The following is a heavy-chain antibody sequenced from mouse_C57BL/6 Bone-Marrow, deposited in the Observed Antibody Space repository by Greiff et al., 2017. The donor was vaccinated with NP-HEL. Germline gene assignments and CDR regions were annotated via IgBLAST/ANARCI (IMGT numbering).Heavy chain of an antibody. J-gene: IGHJ2*01. Sequence: EVKLEESGGGLVQPGGSMKLSCVASGFTFSNYWMNWVRQSPEKGLEWVAQIRLKSDNYATHYAESVKGRFTISRDDSKSSVYLQMNNLRAEDTGIYYCTERTVVAPFDYWGQGTTLTVSS. CDR1: GFTFSNYW. CDR3: TERTVVAPFDY. D-gene: IGHD1-1*01. CDR2: IRLKSDNYAT. V-gene: IGHV6-3*01.